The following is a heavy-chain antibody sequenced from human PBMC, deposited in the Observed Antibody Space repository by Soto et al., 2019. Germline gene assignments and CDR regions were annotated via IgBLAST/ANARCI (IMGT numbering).Heavy chain of an antibody. CDR1: GYTFSDYY. CDR3: ARVRYRNVIHA. Sequence: GASVKLCCKASGYTFSDYYRHWVQQAPGQGLEWMGWIDPRNGGTKYAQKFQDRFSMTTDTSTSTASMELRRLRSDDTAVFFCARVRYRNVIHAWGQGTLVTVSS. CDR2: IDPRNGGT. D-gene: IGHD2-2*01. J-gene: IGHJ4*02. V-gene: IGHV1-2*02.